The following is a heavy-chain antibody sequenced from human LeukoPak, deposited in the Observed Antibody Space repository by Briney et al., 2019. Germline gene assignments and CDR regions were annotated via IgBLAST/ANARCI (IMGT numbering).Heavy chain of an antibody. CDR1: TDSFNDYF. J-gene: IGHJ6*03. CDR3: ARGCYYMGV. V-gene: IGHV4-34*01. Sequence: PSETLSLTCAVYTDSFNDYFWSWIRQSPGKGLEWIGEINHREYTNYNPSLRSRVTISVDTAKKQFSLKLGSVTAADSAGYCCARGCYYMGVWDKGAAVTVSS. CDR2: INHREYT.